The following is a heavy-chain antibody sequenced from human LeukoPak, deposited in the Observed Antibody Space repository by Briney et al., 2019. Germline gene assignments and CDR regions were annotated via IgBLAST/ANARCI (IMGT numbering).Heavy chain of an antibody. CDR1: GFTVSSNY. Sequence: PGGSLRLSCAASGFTVSSNYMIWVRQAPGNGLEWVSVIYSGGSTYYADSVKGRFTISRHNSKNTLYLQMNSLRAEDTAVYYCARAPLWFGDTYYYYGMDVWGQGTTATVSS. D-gene: IGHD3-10*01. CDR2: IYSGGST. J-gene: IGHJ6*02. CDR3: ARAPLWFGDTYYYYGMDV. V-gene: IGHV3-53*04.